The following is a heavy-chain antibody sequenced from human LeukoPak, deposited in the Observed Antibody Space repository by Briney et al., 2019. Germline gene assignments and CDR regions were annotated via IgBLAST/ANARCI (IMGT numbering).Heavy chain of an antibody. Sequence: GASVKVSCKASGYTFTVYYMHWVRQAPGQGLEWMGWINPNSGGTNYAQKFQGRVTMTRDTSISTAYMELSRLRSDDAAVYYCARAVAVDTAMVNWGQGTLVTVAS. CDR3: ARAVAVDTAMVN. J-gene: IGHJ4*02. CDR2: INPNSGGT. V-gene: IGHV1-2*02. D-gene: IGHD5-18*01. CDR1: GYTFTVYY.